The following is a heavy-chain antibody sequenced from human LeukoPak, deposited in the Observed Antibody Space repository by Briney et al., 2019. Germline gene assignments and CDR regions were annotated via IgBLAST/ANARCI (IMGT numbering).Heavy chain of an antibody. J-gene: IGHJ4*02. V-gene: IGHV4-59*08. Sequence: SETLSLTCTVSGGSISSDYWQWIRQPPGKGLEWVGYVYNSGNNHYNSSLKSRVTISIDTSKNQFSLKLASVTAADTAVYYCATRGYWGQGTLVAVSS. CDR3: ATRGY. D-gene: IGHD3-10*01. CDR1: GGSISSDY. CDR2: VYNSGNN.